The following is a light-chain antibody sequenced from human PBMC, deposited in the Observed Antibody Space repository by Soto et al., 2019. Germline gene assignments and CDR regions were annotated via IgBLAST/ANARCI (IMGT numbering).Light chain of an antibody. Sequence: ETVLTQSPDTLSVSPGESVTLYCRASEGVARNLAWYQQKPGQAPRLLISGASTRVTGIPARFSGSGSGTDFSLTISNLQSEDFAAYYCQQYTNWPPLTFGGGTKVESK. J-gene: IGKJ4*01. V-gene: IGKV3-15*01. CDR1: EGVARN. CDR3: QQYTNWPPLT. CDR2: GAS.